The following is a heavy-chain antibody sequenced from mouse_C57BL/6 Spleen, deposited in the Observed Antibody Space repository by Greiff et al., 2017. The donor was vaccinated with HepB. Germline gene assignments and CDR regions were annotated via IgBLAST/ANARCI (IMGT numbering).Heavy chain of an antibody. J-gene: IGHJ2*01. Sequence: QVQLQQSGAELVKPGASVKLSCKASGYTFTEYTIHWVKQRSGQGLEWIGWFYPGSGSIKYNEKFKDKATLTADKSSSTVYMELSRLTSEDSAVYFCARHGKPKRYDYDAYFDYWGQGTTLTVSS. CDR3: ARHGKPKRYDYDAYFDY. D-gene: IGHD2-4*01. CDR2: FYPGSGSI. V-gene: IGHV1-62-2*01. CDR1: GYTFTEYT.